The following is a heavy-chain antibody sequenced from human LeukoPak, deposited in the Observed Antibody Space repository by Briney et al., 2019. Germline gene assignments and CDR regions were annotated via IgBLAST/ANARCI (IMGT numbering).Heavy chain of an antibody. CDR3: ARERAGAKAAGALDP. V-gene: IGHV3-66*02. Sequence: PGGSLRLSCAASGFTVSNDYMAWVRQAPGGGLEWVSLIYGDGTTFYTDSVKGRFTISRDNFKNTLYLQKSSLRPEDTALYYWARERAGAKAAGALDPWRPRTLVTVSS. CDR1: GFTVSNDY. CDR2: IYGDGTT. J-gene: IGHJ5*02. D-gene: IGHD6-25*01.